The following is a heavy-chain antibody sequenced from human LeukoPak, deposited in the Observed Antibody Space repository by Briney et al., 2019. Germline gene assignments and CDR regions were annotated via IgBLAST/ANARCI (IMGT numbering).Heavy chain of an antibody. J-gene: IGHJ3*02. CDR1: GFTFSSYG. V-gene: IGHV3-7*01. Sequence: GGSLRLSCAASGFTFSSYGMHWVRQAPGKGLEWVANIKQDGSEKYYVDSVRGRFTISRDNAKSSLYLQMNSLRVEDTAVYYCARRNPMTQDAFDIWGQGTMVTVSS. CDR3: ARRNPMTQDAFDI. D-gene: IGHD2-21*02. CDR2: IKQDGSEK.